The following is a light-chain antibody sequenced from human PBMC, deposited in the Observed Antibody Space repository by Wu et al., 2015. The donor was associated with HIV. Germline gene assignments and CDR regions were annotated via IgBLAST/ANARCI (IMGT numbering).Light chain of an antibody. Sequence: EIVMTQSPVTLSVSPGERATVSCRASQSVSTNLAWYQQKPGQPPRLLIYSASTRATGVPARFSGGGSRTEFTLTISSMQSEDFAVYYCQQYNNWPPLTFGGGTKVEIK. CDR2: SAS. CDR3: QQYNNWPPLT. CDR1: QSVSTN. J-gene: IGKJ4*01. V-gene: IGKV3-15*01.